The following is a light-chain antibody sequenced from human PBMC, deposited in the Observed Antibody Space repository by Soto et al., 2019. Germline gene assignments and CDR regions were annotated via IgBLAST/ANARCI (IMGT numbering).Light chain of an antibody. CDR2: DAS. Sequence: DIQMTQSPSSVSASVGDRVTITCRASQDIRTWLAWYQQKPGKAPKILIYDASSLQSGVPSRFSGSGSGTYFTLTISSLQPEDFATYYCQHANSFPITFGQGTRLEIK. CDR1: QDIRTW. CDR3: QHANSFPIT. V-gene: IGKV1-12*01. J-gene: IGKJ5*01.